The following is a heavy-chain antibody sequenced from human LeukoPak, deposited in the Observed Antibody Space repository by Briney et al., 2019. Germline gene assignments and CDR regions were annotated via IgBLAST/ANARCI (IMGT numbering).Heavy chain of an antibody. CDR3: ARDYYDSSGYPPFFDY. D-gene: IGHD3-22*01. CDR2: ISRSGSTI. J-gene: IGHJ4*02. CDR1: GFTFSSYE. V-gene: IGHV3-48*03. Sequence: PGGSLRLSCAASGFTFSSYEMNWVRQAPGKGLEWVSYISRSGSTIYYSDSVKGRFTISRDNAKHSLYLQMNSLRAEDTAGYYCARDYYDSSGYPPFFDYWGQGTLVTVSS.